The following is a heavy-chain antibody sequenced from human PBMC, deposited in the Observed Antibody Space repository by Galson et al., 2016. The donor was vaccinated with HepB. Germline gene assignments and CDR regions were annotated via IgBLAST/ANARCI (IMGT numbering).Heavy chain of an antibody. CDR3: AHSSGWLIDY. CDR1: GFSLSSFAVG. J-gene: IGHJ4*02. V-gene: IGHV2-5*02. CDR2: IYSDDNS. Sequence: PALVKPTQTLTLTCSLSGFSLSSFAVGVPWIRQPPGKALEWLALIYSDDNSHYNPSLHSRLTITRDTSKTEVFLTMTNMDPVDTATYYCAHSSGWLIDYWGQGTLVTVSS. D-gene: IGHD3-22*01.